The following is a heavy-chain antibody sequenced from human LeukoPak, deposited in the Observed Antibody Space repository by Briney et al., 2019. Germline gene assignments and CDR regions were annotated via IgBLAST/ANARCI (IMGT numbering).Heavy chain of an antibody. D-gene: IGHD3-16*01. CDR1: GFTFSSYA. Sequence: PGRSLRLSCAASGFTFSSYAMHWVRQAPGKGLVWVAVISYDGSNKYYADSVKGRFTISRDNSKNTLYLQMNSLRAEDTAVYYCARDRRGAGLDYWGQGTLVTVSS. V-gene: IGHV3-30-3*01. CDR2: ISYDGSNK. CDR3: ARDRRGAGLDY. J-gene: IGHJ4*02.